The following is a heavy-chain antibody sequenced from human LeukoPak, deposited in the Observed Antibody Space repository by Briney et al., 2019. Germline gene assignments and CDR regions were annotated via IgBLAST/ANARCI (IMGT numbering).Heavy chain of an antibody. CDR1: GFTFSSYW. V-gene: IGHV3-7*01. CDR2: IKQDGSEK. CDR3: ARDRLVGATVGAFDI. Sequence: PGGSLRLSCAASGFTFSSYWMSWVRQAPGKGLEWVANIKQDGSEKYYVDSVKGRFTISRDNAKNSLYLQMNSLRAEDTAVYYCARDRLVGATVGAFDIWGQGTMVTVSS. J-gene: IGHJ3*02. D-gene: IGHD1-26*01.